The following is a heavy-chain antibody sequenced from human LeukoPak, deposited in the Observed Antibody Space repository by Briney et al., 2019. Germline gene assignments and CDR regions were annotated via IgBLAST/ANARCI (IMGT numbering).Heavy chain of an antibody. D-gene: IGHD2-15*01. Sequence: PGRSLRLSCAASGFTFSHFWMSWVRQAPGKGLEWVAYIKKTGSETYYVDSVKGRFTITRDNTRNSLFLQMYSLRAEDTAVYFCARGDGYCSGGNCYSYFDSWGQGTLVTVSS. CDR2: IKKTGSET. CDR3: ARGDGYCSGGNCYSYFDS. J-gene: IGHJ4*02. CDR1: GFTFSHFW. V-gene: IGHV3-7*01.